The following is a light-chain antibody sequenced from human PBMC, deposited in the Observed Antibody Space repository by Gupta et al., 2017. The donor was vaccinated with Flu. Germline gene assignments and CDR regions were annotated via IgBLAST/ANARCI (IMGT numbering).Light chain of an antibody. CDR3: QQYGTSPRT. V-gene: IGKV3-20*01. CDR2: GAS. J-gene: IGKJ2*01. CDR1: QSVSSSF. Sequence: EIVLTQSPGTLSLSPGERATLSCKASQSVSSSFLAWYQQKPGQAPRLLIYGASNRATGTPDRFSGSASGTDFTLTISILDPEDFTVYYCQQYGTSPRTFGEGTKMEIK.